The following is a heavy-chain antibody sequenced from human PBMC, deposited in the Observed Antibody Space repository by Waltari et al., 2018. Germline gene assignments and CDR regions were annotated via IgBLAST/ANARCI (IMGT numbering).Heavy chain of an antibody. V-gene: IGHV3-23*01. J-gene: IGHJ4*02. CDR2: STERGDTT. D-gene: IGHD2-15*01. CDR3: VKKRYCGSGGCSGFEN. CDR1: GFRFSNHP. Sequence: EERLLESGGGLVQPGGSLRLSCAASGFRFSNHPMNWVRQAPGKGLEWVSVSTERGDTTRHADSVKGRFTISRDNSENTLSLQMNSLRAEDTAVYYCVKKRYCGSGGCSGFENWGQGTLVTVSS.